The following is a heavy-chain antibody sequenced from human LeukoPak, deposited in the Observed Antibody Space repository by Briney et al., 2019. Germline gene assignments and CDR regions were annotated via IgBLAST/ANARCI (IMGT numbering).Heavy chain of an antibody. CDR3: AGHYYGSGTRADY. Sequence: PSETLSLTCTVSGGSISSYYWSWIRQPPGKGLEWIGYIYYSGSTNYNPSLKSRVTISVDTSKNQFSLKLSSVTAADTAVYYCAGHYYGSGTRADYWGQGTLVTVSS. V-gene: IGHV4-59*08. D-gene: IGHD3-10*01. CDR1: GGSISSYY. J-gene: IGHJ4*02. CDR2: IYYSGST.